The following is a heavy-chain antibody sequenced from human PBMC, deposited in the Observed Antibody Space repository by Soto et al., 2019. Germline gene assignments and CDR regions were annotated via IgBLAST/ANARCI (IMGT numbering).Heavy chain of an antibody. CDR1: GFTFSSYS. CDR3: ARPAATVIFYSGMDV. D-gene: IGHD4-17*01. Sequence: PGGSLRLSCAASGFTFSSYSMNWVRQAPGKGLEWVSSISSSSSYIYYADSVKGRFTISRDNAKNSLYLQMNSLRADDTAVYYCARPAATVIFYSGMDVWGQGTTVTVSS. V-gene: IGHV3-21*01. J-gene: IGHJ6*02. CDR2: ISSSSSYI.